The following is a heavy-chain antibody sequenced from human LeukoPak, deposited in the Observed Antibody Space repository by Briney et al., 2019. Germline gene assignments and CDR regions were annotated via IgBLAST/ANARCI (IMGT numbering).Heavy chain of an antibody. J-gene: IGHJ3*02. Sequence: GGSLRLSCAAAGFTFSSNWMSWVRQAPGKGLQWVANIKQDGSEKYYVDSVKGRFTISRDNAKKSPYLQMNSLRGEDTAVYYCARGLGINGLALDMWGQGTMVTVSS. D-gene: IGHD3-10*01. CDR3: ARGLGINGLALDM. CDR1: GFTFSSNW. V-gene: IGHV3-7*05. CDR2: IKQDGSEK.